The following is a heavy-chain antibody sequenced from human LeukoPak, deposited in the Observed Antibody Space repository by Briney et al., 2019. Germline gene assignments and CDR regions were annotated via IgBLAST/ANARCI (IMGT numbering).Heavy chain of an antibody. Sequence: GGSLRLSCAASGYTFTSYAMNWVRQAPGQGLEWMGWINTNTGNPTYAQGFTGRFVFSLDTSVSTAYLQISSLKAEDTAVYYCASNYDILTGYPAYYYYGMDVWGQGTTVTVSS. D-gene: IGHD3-9*01. CDR1: GYTFTSYA. CDR3: ASNYDILTGYPAYYYYGMDV. V-gene: IGHV7-4-1*02. J-gene: IGHJ6*02. CDR2: INTNTGNP.